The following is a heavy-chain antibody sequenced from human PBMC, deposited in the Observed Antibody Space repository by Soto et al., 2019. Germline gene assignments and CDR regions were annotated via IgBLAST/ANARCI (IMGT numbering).Heavy chain of an antibody. CDR3: GKDKPGTTSFDY. CDR1: GFTISSNA. J-gene: IGHJ4*02. V-gene: IGHV3-23*01. D-gene: IGHD1-1*01. CDR2: ISDRGDTT. Sequence: GGSLRLSCAASGFTISSNAMYWVRQAPGKGLEWVSGISDRGDTTHYADSVKGRFTISRDTSKNTLYLQLNTLRADDTAVYYCGKDKPGTTSFDYWGQGTRVTVSS.